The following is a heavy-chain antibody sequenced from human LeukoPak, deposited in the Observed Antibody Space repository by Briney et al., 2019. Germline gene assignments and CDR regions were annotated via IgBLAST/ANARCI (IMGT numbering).Heavy chain of an antibody. CDR1: GGSFSGYH. CDR3: ARGGRGVPAARRFKPGNWFDP. CDR2: INDGGGT. D-gene: IGHD2-2*01. V-gene: IGHV4-34*01. J-gene: IGHJ5*02. Sequence: PSETLSLTCAAYGGSFSGYHGSWIRQPPGKGLEWSGEINDGGGTNYNLSLKSRVTISADTSRNQFSLRLSSVTAADTALYYCARGGRGVPAARRFKPGNWFDPWGQGTLVTVSS.